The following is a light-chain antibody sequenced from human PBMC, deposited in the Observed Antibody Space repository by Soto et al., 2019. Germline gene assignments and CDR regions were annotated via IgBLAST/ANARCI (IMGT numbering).Light chain of an antibody. CDR1: SSDVGGYNY. CDR3: SSYAGSNKV. Sequence: QSALPQPPSASGSPGQSVTISCTGTSSDVGGYNYVSWYQQHPGKAPKRMIYEVSKRPSGVPDRLSGSKSGNTASLTVSGLQAEDEADYYCSSYAGSNKVFGGGTQLTVL. J-gene: IGLJ2*01. CDR2: EVS. V-gene: IGLV2-8*01.